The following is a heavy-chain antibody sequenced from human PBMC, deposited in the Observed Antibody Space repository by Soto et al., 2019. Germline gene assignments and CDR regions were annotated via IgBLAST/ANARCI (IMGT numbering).Heavy chain of an antibody. CDR2: ISWNSGSI. D-gene: IGHD3-22*01. Sequence: GGSLRLSCAASGFTFDDYAMHWVRQAPGKGLEWVSGISWNSGSIGYADSVKGRFTISRDNAKNSLYLQMNSLRAEDTALYYCARAYYDSSGYPVGGMDVWGQGTMVTVSS. CDR3: ARAYYDSSGYPVGGMDV. V-gene: IGHV3-9*01. CDR1: GFTFDDYA. J-gene: IGHJ6*02.